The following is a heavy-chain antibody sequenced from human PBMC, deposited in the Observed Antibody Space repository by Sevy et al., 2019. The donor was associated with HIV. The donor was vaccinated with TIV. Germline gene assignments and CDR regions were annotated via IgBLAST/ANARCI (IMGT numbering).Heavy chain of an antibody. CDR2: IYYSGST. D-gene: IGHD3-16*02. V-gene: IGHV4-61*01. CDR3: ARGYVWGSYRVYYYYYMDV. Sequence: SETLSLTCTVSGGSVSSGSYYWSWIRQPPGKGLEWIGYIYYSGSTNYNPSLKSRVTISVDTSKNQFSLKLSSVTAAATAVYYCARGYVWGSYRVYYYYYMDVWGKGTTVTVSS. CDR1: GGSVSSGSYY. J-gene: IGHJ6*03.